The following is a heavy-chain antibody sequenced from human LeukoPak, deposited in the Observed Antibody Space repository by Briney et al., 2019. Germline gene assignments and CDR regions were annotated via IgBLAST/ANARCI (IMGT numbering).Heavy chain of an antibody. V-gene: IGHV3-21*06. Sequence: PGGSLRLSCAASGFTFSSYSMNWVRQAPGKGLEWVSSISSSSTYIYYADPVKGRFTISRDKAKNSLYLQMNSLRAEDTAVYYCARDLTTVTTAVFAYWGQGTLVTVSS. CDR2: ISSSSTYI. CDR1: GFTFSSYS. CDR3: ARDLTTVTTAVFAY. J-gene: IGHJ4*02. D-gene: IGHD4-11*01.